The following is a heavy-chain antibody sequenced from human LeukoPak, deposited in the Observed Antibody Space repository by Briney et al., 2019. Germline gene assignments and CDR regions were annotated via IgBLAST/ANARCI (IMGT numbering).Heavy chain of an antibody. Sequence: GGSLRLSCTSSGFTFREFAVSWFRQAPGNGLERVSVIYGDGRTSHSASVRGRFTISRDNSKNIVSLQMNNLRAEDTAVYYCARGRGLGVVSPYFDYWGQGTLVTVSS. V-gene: IGHV3-53*01. CDR2: IYGDGRT. J-gene: IGHJ4*02. CDR3: ARGRGLGVVSPYFDY. D-gene: IGHD3-3*01. CDR1: GFTFREFA.